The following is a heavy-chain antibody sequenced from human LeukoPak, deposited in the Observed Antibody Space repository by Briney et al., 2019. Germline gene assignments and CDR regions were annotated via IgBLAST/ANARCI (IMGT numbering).Heavy chain of an antibody. Sequence: QSGGSLRLSCAASGFTFSSYGMHWVRQAPGKGLEWVAVIWYDGSNKYYADSVKGRFTISRDNSKNTLYLQMNSLRAEDTAVYYCAGRSGGYNPGGVDAFDIWGQGTMVTVSS. V-gene: IGHV3-33*01. CDR3: AGRSGGYNPGGVDAFDI. CDR1: GFTFSSYG. J-gene: IGHJ3*02. D-gene: IGHD5-24*01. CDR2: IWYDGSNK.